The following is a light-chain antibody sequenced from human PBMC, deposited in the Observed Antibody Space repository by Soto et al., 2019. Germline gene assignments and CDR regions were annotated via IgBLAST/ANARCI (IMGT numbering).Light chain of an antibody. CDR2: GTS. CDR3: QQYGSSPVT. Sequence: ESMFTQSPGTLSLSPGERATLSCRASQSVSSSYLAWYQVKPFQAPRLLIYGTSSRATGIPDGFSGSGSGTDFTLTISKVEPEDFAVYYCQQYGSSPVTFGGGIKV. J-gene: IGKJ4*01. CDR1: QSVSSSY. V-gene: IGKV3-20*01.